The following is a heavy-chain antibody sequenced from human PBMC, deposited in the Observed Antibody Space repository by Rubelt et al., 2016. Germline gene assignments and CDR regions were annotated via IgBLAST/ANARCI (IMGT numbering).Heavy chain of an antibody. CDR1: GYTFTSYG. CDR3: ARGPLRGSSSDNWFDP. Sequence: GASVKVSCKASGYTFTSYGISWVRQAPGQGLEWMGWISAYNGNTNYAQKLQGRVTMTTDTSTSTAYMELRSLRSDDTAVYYCARGPLRGSSSDNWFDPWGQGTLVTVSS. V-gene: IGHV1-18*01. D-gene: IGHD6-6*01. J-gene: IGHJ5*02. CDR2: ISAYNGNT.